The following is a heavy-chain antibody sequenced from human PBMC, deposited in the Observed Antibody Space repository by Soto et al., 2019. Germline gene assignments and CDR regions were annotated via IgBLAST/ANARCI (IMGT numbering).Heavy chain of an antibody. D-gene: IGHD5-18*01. CDR1: GYTFTGYY. V-gene: IGHV1-2*04. Sequence: ASVKVSCKASGYTFTGYYMHWVRQAPGQGLEWMGWINPNSGGTNYAQKFQGWVTMTRDTSISTAYMELSRLRSDDTAVYYCARESTGPYSYGTNWFDPWGQGTLVTVPS. CDR2: INPNSGGT. J-gene: IGHJ5*02. CDR3: ARESTGPYSYGTNWFDP.